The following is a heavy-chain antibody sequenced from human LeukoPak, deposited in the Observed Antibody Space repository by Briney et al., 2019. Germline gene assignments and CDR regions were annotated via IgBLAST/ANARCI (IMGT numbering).Heavy chain of an antibody. CDR1: GYSFTSYW. CDR3: AYYGSGSYRAPFDP. J-gene: IGHJ5*02. CDR2: IDPSDSYT. Sequence: GESLKISCKGSGYSFTSYWISWVRQMPGKGLEWMGRIDPSDSYTNYSPSFQGHVTISADKSISTAYLQWSSPKASDTAMYYCAYYGSGSYRAPFDPWGQGTLVTVSS. V-gene: IGHV5-10-1*01. D-gene: IGHD3-10*01.